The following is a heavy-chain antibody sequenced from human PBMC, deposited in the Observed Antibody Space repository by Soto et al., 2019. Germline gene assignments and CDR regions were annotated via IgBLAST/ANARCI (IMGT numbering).Heavy chain of an antibody. CDR1: GGSVSIGSYY. Sequence: SEGLAVTCTVSGGSVSIGSYYWSWIRQPPGKGLEWIGYIYYSGSTNYNPSLKSRVTISVDTSKNQFSLKLSSVTAADTAVYYCARRGDEADYGDYATFDYWGQGTMVTVSS. J-gene: IGHJ4*02. V-gene: IGHV4-61*01. D-gene: IGHD4-17*01. CDR3: ARRGDEADYGDYATFDY. CDR2: IYYSGST.